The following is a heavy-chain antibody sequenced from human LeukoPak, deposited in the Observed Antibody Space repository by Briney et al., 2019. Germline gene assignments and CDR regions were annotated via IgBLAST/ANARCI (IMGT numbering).Heavy chain of an antibody. CDR1: GYTFTYHY. CDR2: INPSNGDT. CDR3: ARESDVGKDFGC. J-gene: IGHJ4*02. Sequence: PVASVKVSCKASGYTFTYHYIHLVRQAPGQGLEWMGIINPSNGDTNYAQRFQGRVTMTRDTSTSTVYMELSSLDSEDTAVYYCARESDVGKDFGCWGQGTLVTVSS. D-gene: IGHD1-1*01. V-gene: IGHV1-46*01.